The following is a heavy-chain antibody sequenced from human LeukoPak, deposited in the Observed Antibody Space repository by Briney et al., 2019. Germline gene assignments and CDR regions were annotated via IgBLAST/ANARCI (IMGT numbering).Heavy chain of an antibody. J-gene: IGHJ4*02. V-gene: IGHV3-23*01. CDR2: ISGGGTAT. D-gene: IGHD1-14*01. CDR3: VKGGRTNSPLDY. Sequence: GGSLRLSCPVSGFTFSSYSMTWVRQAPGRGLEWVSVISGGGTATYYADSVKGRLTISRDNSKNTLYLQMNSLRADDTAIYYCVKGGRTNSPLDYWGQGTLVTVSS. CDR1: GFTFSSYS.